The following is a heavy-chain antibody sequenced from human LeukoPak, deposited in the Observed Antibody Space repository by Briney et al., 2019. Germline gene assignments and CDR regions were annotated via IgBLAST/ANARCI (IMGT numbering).Heavy chain of an antibody. CDR3: ASSWGEENWFDP. J-gene: IGHJ5*02. Sequence: SETLSLTCTVSGGAVSNSDYYWGWIRQTPGKGLEWIGSIYYSGNTYYNPSLKSRVTISVDTSKKQFSLKLSSVTAADTAVYYCASSWGEENWFDPWGQGTLVTVSS. CDR1: GGAVSNSDYY. V-gene: IGHV4-39*01. CDR2: IYYSGNT. D-gene: IGHD7-27*01.